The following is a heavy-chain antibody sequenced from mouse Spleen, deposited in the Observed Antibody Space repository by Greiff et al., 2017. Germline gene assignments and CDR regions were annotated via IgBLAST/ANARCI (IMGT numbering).Heavy chain of an antibody. CDR1: GYSITSGYD. Sequence: EVKLVESGPGMVKPSQSLSLTCTVTGYSITSGYDWHWIRHFPGNKLEWMGYISYSGSTNYNPSLKSRISITHDTSKNHFFLKLNSVTTEDTATYYCAREDYGYGFAYWGQGTLVTVSA. D-gene: IGHD1-2*01. CDR2: ISYSGST. CDR3: AREDYGYGFAY. V-gene: IGHV3-1*01. J-gene: IGHJ3*01.